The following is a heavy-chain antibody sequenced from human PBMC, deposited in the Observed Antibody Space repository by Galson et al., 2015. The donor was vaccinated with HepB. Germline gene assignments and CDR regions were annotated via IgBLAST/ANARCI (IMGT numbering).Heavy chain of an antibody. D-gene: IGHD3-10*01. V-gene: IGHV1-18*01. J-gene: IGHJ5*02. Sequence: SVKVSCKASGYTFTSYGISWVRQAPGQGLEWMGWISAYNGNTNYAQKLQGRVTMTTDTSTSTAYMGLRSLRSDDTAVYYCARYMVRGVIISDWFDPWGQGTLVTVSS. CDR2: ISAYNGNT. CDR1: GYTFTSYG. CDR3: ARYMVRGVIISDWFDP.